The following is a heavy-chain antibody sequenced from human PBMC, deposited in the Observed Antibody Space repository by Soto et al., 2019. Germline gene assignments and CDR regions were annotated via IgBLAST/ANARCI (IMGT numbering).Heavy chain of an antibody. D-gene: IGHD3-10*01. Sequence: SDTLSLTCAFYGGSFDDFYWSWVRQSPGKGLEWVGEISHGGGTNYSPSLASRVSISVDTSKNQFSLHLRSVTAADTGLYYCARGQLVWYGDLTPFHRDMDVWGQGTTVTVSS. V-gene: IGHV4-34*01. J-gene: IGHJ6*02. CDR1: GGSFDDFY. CDR2: ISHGGGT. CDR3: ARGQLVWYGDLTPFHRDMDV.